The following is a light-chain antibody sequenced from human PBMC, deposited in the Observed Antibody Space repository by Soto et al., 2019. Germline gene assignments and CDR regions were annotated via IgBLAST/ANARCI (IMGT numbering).Light chain of an antibody. V-gene: IGKV3-20*01. J-gene: IGKJ1*01. Sequence: PGERATLSRRASQSVGGTFLAWYQQKGGQAPRLIIHGASNRATGIPDRFSGSGSGTDCTLTISRLEPEDVTVYYFQQYGGSPRTLGQGTKVDIK. CDR3: QQYGGSPRT. CDR2: GAS. CDR1: QSVGGTF.